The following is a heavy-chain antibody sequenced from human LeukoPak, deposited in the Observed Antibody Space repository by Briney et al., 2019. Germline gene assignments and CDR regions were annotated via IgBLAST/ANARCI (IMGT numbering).Heavy chain of an antibody. CDR3: AQKRGGSGSYSAMDV. CDR1: GFTFSSYN. CDR2: IDSSSRYI. D-gene: IGHD3-10*01. J-gene: IGHJ6*02. V-gene: IGHV3-21*04. Sequence: GGSLRLSCAASGFTFSSYNMDWVRQAPGKGLEWVSFIDSSSRYIYQADSVKGRFTISRDNAKSSVFLQMNSLRAEDTAVYYCAQKRGGSGSYSAMDVWGQGTTVTVSS.